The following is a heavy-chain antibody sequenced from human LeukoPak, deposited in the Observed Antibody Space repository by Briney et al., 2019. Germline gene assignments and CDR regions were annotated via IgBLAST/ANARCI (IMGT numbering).Heavy chain of an antibody. Sequence: GASVKVSCKASGFTFTSSAVQWVRQARGQRLEWIGWIVVGSGNTNYAQKFQERVTITRDMSTSTAYMELSSLRSEDTAVYYCAADSHYYDSSGAGFQHWGQGTLVTVSS. CDR2: IVVGSGNT. J-gene: IGHJ1*01. CDR3: AADSHYYDSSGAGFQH. CDR1: GFTFTSSA. V-gene: IGHV1-58*01. D-gene: IGHD3-22*01.